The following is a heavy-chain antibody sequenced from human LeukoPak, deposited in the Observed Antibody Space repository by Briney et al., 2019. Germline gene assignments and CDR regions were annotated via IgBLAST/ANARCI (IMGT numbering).Heavy chain of an antibody. V-gene: IGHV1-2*02. CDR2: INPNSGGT. Sequence: ASVKVSCKASGYTFTGYYMHWVRQAPGQGLEWMGGINPNSGGTNYAQKFQGRVTMTRDTSISTAYMERSSLTSEDAAVYYCARDHTVDLNWNYQLFSWGQGTLVTVSS. CDR1: GYTFTGYY. D-gene: IGHD1-7*01. CDR3: ARDHTVDLNWNYQLFS. J-gene: IGHJ5*02.